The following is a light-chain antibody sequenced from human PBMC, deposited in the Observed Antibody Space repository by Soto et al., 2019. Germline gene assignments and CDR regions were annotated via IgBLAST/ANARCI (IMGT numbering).Light chain of an antibody. CDR1: QGISYY. Sequence: IQLTQSPSSLSASIGDRVTITCRASQGISYYLAWYQQKPGKGPKLLIYDATILQSGVPSRFSGSGAWTDFALNISSLQPEDVATYYCQKYNGVFSLGPGTKVDIK. J-gene: IGKJ3*01. CDR3: QKYNGVFS. V-gene: IGKV1-27*01. CDR2: DAT.